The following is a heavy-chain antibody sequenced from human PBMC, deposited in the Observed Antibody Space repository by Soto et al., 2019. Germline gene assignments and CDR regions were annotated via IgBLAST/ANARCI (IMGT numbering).Heavy chain of an antibody. V-gene: IGHV1-8*02. CDR3: ARGRGAESYMAYYDY. Sequence: QVQLEQSGVEVKKPGASVKVSCKPSGYTFIDYDVNWVRQATGQGLEWMGWMNSKSGNTGYAQKFQGRVTMTRDTSISTAYMELSSLRSEDTAVYYCARGRGAESYMAYYDYWGQGTLVTVSS. CDR1: GYTFIDYD. J-gene: IGHJ4*02. CDR2: MNSKSGNT. D-gene: IGHD3-10*01.